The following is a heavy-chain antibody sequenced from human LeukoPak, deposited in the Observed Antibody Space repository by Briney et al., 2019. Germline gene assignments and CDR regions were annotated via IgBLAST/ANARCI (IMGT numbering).Heavy chain of an antibody. J-gene: IGHJ5*02. Sequence: PGGSLRFSCAASGFIFTTYWMSWVRQAPGKGLEWMANIKQDGSEKYYVDSVKGRFTISRDNAKNSLYLQMNSLRVEDTAVYYCANFQTVGVKPFEHWGQGTLVTVSS. CDR1: GFIFTTYW. CDR2: IKQDGSEK. V-gene: IGHV3-7*01. CDR3: ANFQTVGVKPFEH. D-gene: IGHD1-26*01.